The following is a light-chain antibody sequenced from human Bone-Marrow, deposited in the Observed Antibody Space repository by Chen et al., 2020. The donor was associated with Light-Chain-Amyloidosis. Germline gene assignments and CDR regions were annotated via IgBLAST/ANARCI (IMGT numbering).Light chain of an antibody. V-gene: IGLV3-21*02. Sequence: SYVLTQPSSVSVAPGQTATIACGGNNIGSTSVHWYQQRPGQAPVVVLYDDSARPSGIPERFSGANSGNTATLTINRVEAGDEADYYCQVWDGNTDRGVFGGGTKLTVL. CDR3: QVWDGNTDRGV. CDR2: DDS. J-gene: IGLJ3*02. CDR1: NIGSTS.